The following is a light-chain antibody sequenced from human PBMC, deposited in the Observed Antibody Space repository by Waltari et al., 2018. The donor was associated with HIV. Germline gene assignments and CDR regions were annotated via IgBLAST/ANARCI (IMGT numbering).Light chain of an antibody. J-gene: IGKJ1*01. CDR2: GTS. CDR1: QNLRSN. Sequence: EIVMTQSPATLSVSPGERATVSCRASQNLRSNLAWYQQKPGQAPRLLIYGTSTRATGIPARFSGSGSGTEFTLTISSLQSEDFAIYYCQQYNNWPRTFGQGTKVEIK. CDR3: QQYNNWPRT. V-gene: IGKV3-15*01.